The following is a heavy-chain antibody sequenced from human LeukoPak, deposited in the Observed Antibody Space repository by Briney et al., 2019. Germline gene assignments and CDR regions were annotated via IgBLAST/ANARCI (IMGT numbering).Heavy chain of an antibody. CDR3: ARGALDFDY. V-gene: IGHV3-48*02. CDR2: ISSSSSTI. CDR1: GFTFSSYS. J-gene: IGHJ4*02. Sequence: GGSLRLSCAASGFTFSSYSKNWVRQAPGKGLEWVSYISSSSSTIYYADSVKGRFTISRDNAKNSLYLHMNSLKDEDTAVYYCARGALDFDYWGQGTLVTVSS.